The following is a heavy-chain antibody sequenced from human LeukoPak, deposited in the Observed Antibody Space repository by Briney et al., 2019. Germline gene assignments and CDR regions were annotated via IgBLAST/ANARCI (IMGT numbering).Heavy chain of an antibody. D-gene: IGHD3-16*02. CDR2: ISSSSSCI. Sequence: GGSLRLSCAASGFTFSSYSMNWVRQAPGKGLEWVSSISSSSSCIYYADSVKGRFTISRDNAKNSLYLQMNSLRAEDTAVYYCARGSGYDYVWGSYRYYWGQGTLVTVSS. J-gene: IGHJ4*02. CDR3: ARGSGYDYVWGSYRYY. CDR1: GFTFSSYS. V-gene: IGHV3-21*01.